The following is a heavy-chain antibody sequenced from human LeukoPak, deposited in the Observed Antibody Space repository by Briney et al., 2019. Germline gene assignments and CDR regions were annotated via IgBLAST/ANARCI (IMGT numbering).Heavy chain of an antibody. CDR1: GFTFSSYS. Sequence: GGSLRLSCAASGFTFSSYSMNWVRQAPGKGLEWVSYTSSSSSTIYYADSVKGRFTISRDNAKKSLYLQMNSLRDEDTAVYYCARDGGATTPWAFDIWGQGAVVTVSS. V-gene: IGHV3-48*02. J-gene: IGHJ3*02. D-gene: IGHD3-16*01. CDR3: ARDGGATTPWAFDI. CDR2: TSSSSSTI.